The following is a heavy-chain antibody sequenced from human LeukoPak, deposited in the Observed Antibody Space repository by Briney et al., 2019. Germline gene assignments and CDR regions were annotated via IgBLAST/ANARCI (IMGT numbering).Heavy chain of an antibody. D-gene: IGHD6-19*01. CDR2: ISSSSSYI. Sequence: GGSLRLSCAASGFTFSSYGMSWVRQAPGKGLDWVSSISSSSSYIYYADSVKGRFTISRDNSKNTLYLQMNSLRAEDTAVYYCAKPAISSRGWYYDYWGQGTLVTVSS. V-gene: IGHV3-23*01. CDR3: AKPAISSRGWYYDY. J-gene: IGHJ4*02. CDR1: GFTFSSYG.